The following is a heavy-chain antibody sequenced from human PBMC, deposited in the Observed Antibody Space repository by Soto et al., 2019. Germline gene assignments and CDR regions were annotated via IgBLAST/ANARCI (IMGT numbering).Heavy chain of an antibody. V-gene: IGHV1-69*13. Sequence: SVKVSCKASGGTFSSHAISWVRQAPGQGLEWMGGIIPIFGTANYAQKFQGRVTITADESTSTAYMELSSLRSEDTAGYSCANGGIAAAGRGFDPWGQGTLATVSS. CDR2: IIPIFGTA. CDR1: GGTFSSHA. CDR3: ANGGIAAAGRGFDP. D-gene: IGHD6-13*01. J-gene: IGHJ5*02.